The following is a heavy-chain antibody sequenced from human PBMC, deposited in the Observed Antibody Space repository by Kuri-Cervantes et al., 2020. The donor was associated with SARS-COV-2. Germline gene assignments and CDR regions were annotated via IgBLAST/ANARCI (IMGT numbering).Heavy chain of an antibody. CDR1: GYTFTSYY. D-gene: IGHD6-13*01. CDR2: INPSGGST. J-gene: IGHJ3*02. CDR3: AAALIDAFDI. V-gene: IGHV1-46*01. Sequence: ASVKVSCKASGYTFTSYYMHWVRQAPGQGLEWMGIINPSGGSTSYAQKFQERVTITRDMSTSTAYMELSSLRSEDMAVYYCAAALIDAFDIWGQGTMVTVSS.